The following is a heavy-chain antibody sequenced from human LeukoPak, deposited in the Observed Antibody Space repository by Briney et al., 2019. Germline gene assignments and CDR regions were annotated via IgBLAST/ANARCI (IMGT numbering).Heavy chain of an antibody. Sequence: PGGSLRLSCAASGFTFSTYGMHWVRQAPGKGLEWVAVISYDGSNQYYADSVKGRFSISRDNSKNTLFLEMNSLRAEDTAVYYCAKAREHYGSGTYDSWGQGTLVTVSS. CDR1: GFTFSTYG. CDR3: AKAREHYGSGTYDS. D-gene: IGHD3-10*01. J-gene: IGHJ5*01. CDR2: ISYDGSNQ. V-gene: IGHV3-30*18.